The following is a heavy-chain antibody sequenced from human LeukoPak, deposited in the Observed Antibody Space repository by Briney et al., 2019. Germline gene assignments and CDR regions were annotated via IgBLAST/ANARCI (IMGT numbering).Heavy chain of an antibody. CDR1: GGSISIGGYS. V-gene: IGHV4-30-2*01. CDR3: ARGGGRFGELSWWFDP. Sequence: PSETLSLTCAVSGGSISIGGYSWSWIRQPPGQGLEWIGYIYHSGSTYYNPSLKSRVTISVDRSKNQFSLKLSPVTAADMAVYYCARGGGRFGELSWWFDPWGQGTLVTVSS. D-gene: IGHD3-10*01. CDR2: IYHSGST. J-gene: IGHJ5*02.